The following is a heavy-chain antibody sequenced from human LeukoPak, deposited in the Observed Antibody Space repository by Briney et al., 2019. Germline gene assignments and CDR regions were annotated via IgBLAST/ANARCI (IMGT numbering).Heavy chain of an antibody. V-gene: IGHV3-66*02. CDR1: GFTVSSNY. Sequence: HPGGSLRLYCAASGFTVSSNYMSWVRQAPGKGLEWVSVIYSGGSTYYADSVKGRFTISRDNSKNTLYLQMNSLRAENTAVYYCATSSGSHDKYYYYYMDVWGKGTTVTVSS. D-gene: IGHD3-10*01. CDR2: IYSGGST. CDR3: ATSSGSHDKYYYYYMDV. J-gene: IGHJ6*03.